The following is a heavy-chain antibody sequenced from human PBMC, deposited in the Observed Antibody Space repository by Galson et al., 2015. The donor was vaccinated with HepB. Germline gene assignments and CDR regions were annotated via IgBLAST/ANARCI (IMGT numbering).Heavy chain of an antibody. Sequence: SLRLSCAASGFTFSSYGMHWVRQAPGKGLEWVAVIWYDGSNKYYADSVKGRFTISRDNSKNTLYLQMNSLRAEDTAVYYCARYPSRRGLITPYNWFDPWGQGTLVTVSP. V-gene: IGHV3-33*08. CDR3: ARYPSRRGLITPYNWFDP. J-gene: IGHJ5*02. CDR2: IWYDGSNK. CDR1: GFTFSSYG. D-gene: IGHD3-16*01.